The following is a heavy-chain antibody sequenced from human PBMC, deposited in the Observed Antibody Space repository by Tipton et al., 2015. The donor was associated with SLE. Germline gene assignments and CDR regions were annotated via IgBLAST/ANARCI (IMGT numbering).Heavy chain of an antibody. V-gene: IGHV4-61*01. CDR3: ARGSVMSGYFGAFDS. J-gene: IGHJ3*02. CDR2: ISYNDYT. CDR1: GDSISPNSFY. Sequence: TLSLTCTVFGDSISPNSFYWCWIRLPPGKGLDWIGYISYNDYTKYNPSLKSRVIISADTSNNQFSLKVNSVTAADTAVYYCARGSVMSGYFGAFDSWAQGTMVTVSS. D-gene: IGHD3-3*01.